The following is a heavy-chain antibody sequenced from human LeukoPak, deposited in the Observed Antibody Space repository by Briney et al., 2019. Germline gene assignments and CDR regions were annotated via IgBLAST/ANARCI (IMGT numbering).Heavy chain of an antibody. Sequence: GASVKVSCKASGYTFTRYYMHWVRQAPGQGLEWMGIISPSGDSTSYAQKFQGRVTMTRDTPTRIVYLDLSSLRSDDTSVYDGARGRDYYAVSGYHNWFDAWGQGTLVTVSS. CDR1: GYTFTRYY. CDR3: ARGRDYYAVSGYHNWFDA. D-gene: IGHD3-22*01. CDR2: ISPSGDST. V-gene: IGHV1-46*01. J-gene: IGHJ5*02.